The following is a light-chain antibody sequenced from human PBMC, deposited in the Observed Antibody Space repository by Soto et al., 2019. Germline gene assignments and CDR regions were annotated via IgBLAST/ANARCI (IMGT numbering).Light chain of an antibody. CDR2: DNN. J-gene: IGLJ2*01. CDR1: SSNIGNNY. Sequence: QSVLTQPPSVSAAPGQKGTISCSGSSSNIGNNYVSWYQQLPGTAPKLLIYDNNKRPSGIPDRFSGSKSGTSATLGITGLQTGDEADYYCGTWDSSLSARVFGGGTKLTVL. V-gene: IGLV1-51*01. CDR3: GTWDSSLSARV.